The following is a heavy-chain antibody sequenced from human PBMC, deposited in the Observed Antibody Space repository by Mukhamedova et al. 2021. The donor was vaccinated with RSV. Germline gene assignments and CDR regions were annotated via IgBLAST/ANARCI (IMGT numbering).Heavy chain of an antibody. Sequence: IPIFGTANYAQKFQGRVTITADESTSTAYMELISLRSEDTAVYYCSRTKRDGYNFDYFYYLGQGTLVTVSS. CDR2: IPIFGTA. D-gene: IGHD5-24*01. J-gene: IGHJ4*02. V-gene: IGHV1-69*01. CDR3: SRTKRDGYNFDYFYY.